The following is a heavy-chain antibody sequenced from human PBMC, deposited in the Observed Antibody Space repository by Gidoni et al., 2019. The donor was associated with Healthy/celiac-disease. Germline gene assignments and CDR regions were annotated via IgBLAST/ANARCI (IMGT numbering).Heavy chain of an antibody. J-gene: IGHJ4*02. Sequence: QVQLVQSGAAVNKPGASVTVSCKASGYTFTSYYMHWVRQAPGQGLEWMGIINPSGGSTSYAQKFQGRVTMTRDTSTSTVYMELSSLRSEDTAVYYCAREGTIFGVVILGLSDWGQGTLVTVSS. CDR2: INPSGGST. V-gene: IGHV1-46*01. D-gene: IGHD3-3*01. CDR3: AREGTIFGVVILGLSD. CDR1: GYTFTSYY.